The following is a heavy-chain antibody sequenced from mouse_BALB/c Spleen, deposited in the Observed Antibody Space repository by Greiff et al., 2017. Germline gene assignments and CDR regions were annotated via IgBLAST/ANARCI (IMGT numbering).Heavy chain of an antibody. CDR3: AREDDYDAMDD. V-gene: IGHV2-9*02. Sequence: VQLKESGPGLVAPSQSLSITCTVSGFSLTSYGVHWVRQPPGQGLEWLGVIWAGGSTNYNSALMSRLSISKDNSKSQVFLKRNSLQTDDTAMYYCAREDDYDAMDDWGEGTSGTVAS. CDR2: IWAGGST. CDR1: GFSLTSYG. J-gene: IGHJ4*01.